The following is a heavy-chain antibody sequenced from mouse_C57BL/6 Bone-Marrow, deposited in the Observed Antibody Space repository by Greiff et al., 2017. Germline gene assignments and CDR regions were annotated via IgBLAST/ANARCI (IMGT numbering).Heavy chain of an antibody. CDR1: GFNIKDDY. J-gene: IGHJ4*01. D-gene: IGHD2-4*01. V-gene: IGHV14-4*01. CDR3: TKDDYESAMDY. Sequence: VQLQQSGAELVRPGASVKLSCTASGFNIKDDYMHWVKQRPEQGLEWIGWIDPENGDTEYASKFQGKATITADTSSNTAYLQLSSLTSEDTAVYYFTKDDYESAMDYWGQGTSVTVSS. CDR2: IDPENGDT.